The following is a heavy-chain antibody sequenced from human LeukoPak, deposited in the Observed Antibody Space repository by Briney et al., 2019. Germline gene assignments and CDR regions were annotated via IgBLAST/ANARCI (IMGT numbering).Heavy chain of an antibody. D-gene: IGHD1-20*01. V-gene: IGHV4-39*01. CDR1: GGSISSSSYY. Sequence: PSETLSLTCTVSGGSISSSSYYWGWIRQPPGKGLEWIGSIYYTGSTYYNPSLKSRVTISVDTSKNQFSLKLSSVTAADTAVYYCARQPRYNWNLNWFDPWGQGTLVTVSS. J-gene: IGHJ5*02. CDR3: ARQPRYNWNLNWFDP. CDR2: IYYTGST.